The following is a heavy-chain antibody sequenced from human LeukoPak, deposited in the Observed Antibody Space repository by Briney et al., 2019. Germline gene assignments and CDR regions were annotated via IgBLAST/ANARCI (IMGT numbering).Heavy chain of an antibody. J-gene: IGHJ3*02. CDR3: AKMCSSTSCYSDAFDI. V-gene: IGHV3-30*18. CDR1: GFTFSSYG. D-gene: IGHD2-2*01. CDR2: ISYDGSNK. Sequence: QPEGSLRLSCAASGFTFSSYGMHWVRQAPGKGLEWVAVISYDGSNKYYADSVKGRFTISRDNSKNTLYLQMNSLRAEDTAVYYCAKMCSSTSCYSDAFDIWGQGTMVTVSS.